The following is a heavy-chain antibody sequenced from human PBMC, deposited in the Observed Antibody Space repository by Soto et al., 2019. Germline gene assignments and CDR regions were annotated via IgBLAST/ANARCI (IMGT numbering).Heavy chain of an antibody. J-gene: IGHJ4*02. D-gene: IGHD6-25*01. V-gene: IGHV4-30-4*01. Sequence: QVKLQESGPGLVKPSQTLSLTCTVSGGSISSVDYYWSWIRQPPGKGLEWIGYIYYSWSTYYNKFPNIRVIISVETSQTHFSLKLSFVTASVAAVYYCDRPRRLQRFDLLGPGTLVTVSS. CDR1: GGSISSVDYY. CDR2: IYYSWST. CDR3: DRPRRLQRFDL.